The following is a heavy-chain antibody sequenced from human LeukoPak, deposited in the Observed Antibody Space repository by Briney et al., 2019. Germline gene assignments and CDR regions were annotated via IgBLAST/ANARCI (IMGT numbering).Heavy chain of an antibody. V-gene: IGHV4-61*02. Sequence: SETLSLTCTVSGASLNSNAYYWSWVRQPAGKPLEWIGRIYPRGGSSTSYTPFLKSRVTMSADTSGNQFSLQLTSVTAADTAVYFCASMVRRFYYFDNWGQGVLVTVSS. CDR1: GASLNSNAYY. CDR3: ASMVRRFYYFDN. J-gene: IGHJ4*02. CDR2: IYPRGGSST. D-gene: IGHD3-3*01.